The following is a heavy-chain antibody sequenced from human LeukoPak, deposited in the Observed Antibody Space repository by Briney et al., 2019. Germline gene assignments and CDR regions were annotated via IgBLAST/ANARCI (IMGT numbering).Heavy chain of an antibody. CDR3: ASTGHPDYYYIDV. CDR1: GFTFSSYW. Sequence: GGSLRLSCAASGFTFSSYWMHWVRQAPGKGLVWVSRINSDGSSTSYADSVKGRFTISRDNAKNTLYLQMNSLRAEDTAVYYCASTGHPDYYYIDVWGKGTTVTVSS. J-gene: IGHJ6*03. V-gene: IGHV3-74*01. D-gene: IGHD4-17*01. CDR2: INSDGSST.